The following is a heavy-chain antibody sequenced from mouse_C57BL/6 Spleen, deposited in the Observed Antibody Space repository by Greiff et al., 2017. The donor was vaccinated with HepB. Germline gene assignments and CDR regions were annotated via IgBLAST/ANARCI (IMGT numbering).Heavy chain of an antibody. D-gene: IGHD2-5*01. Sequence: EVQLVESGGDLVKPGGSLKLSCAASGFTFSSYGMSWVRQTPDKRLEWVATISSGGSYTYYPDSVKGRFTISRDNAKNTLYLQMSSLKSEDTAMYYCARSNYSNYGDYAMDYWGQGTSVTVSS. J-gene: IGHJ4*01. V-gene: IGHV5-6*01. CDR2: ISSGGSYT. CDR3: ARSNYSNYGDYAMDY. CDR1: GFTFSSYG.